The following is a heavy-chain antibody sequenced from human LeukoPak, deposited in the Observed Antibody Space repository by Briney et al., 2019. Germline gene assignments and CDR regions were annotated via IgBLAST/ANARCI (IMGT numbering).Heavy chain of an antibody. J-gene: IGHJ5*02. CDR1: GFTSSSYW. CDR2: ISGDGTAR. CDR3: IRGRESYGWFDP. D-gene: IGHD4-17*01. Sequence: PGGSLRLSCAASGFTSSSYWMHWVSHVPGKGLVWVSRISGDGTARNYADSVKGRFTISRDDAKNTVDLQMNSLRGEDTAVYYCIRGRESYGWFDPWGQGTLVTVSS. V-gene: IGHV3-74*01.